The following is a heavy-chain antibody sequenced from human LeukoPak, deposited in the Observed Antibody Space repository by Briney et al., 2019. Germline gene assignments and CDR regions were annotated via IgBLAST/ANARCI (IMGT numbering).Heavy chain of an antibody. CDR2: MNPISGNT. J-gene: IGHJ4*02. D-gene: IGHD3-10*01. V-gene: IGHV1-8*01. Sequence: ASVKVSCKASGYTFTSYAINWVRQATGQGLEWMGWMNPISGNTGYAQKFQGRVTITRNNSISTAYMELSSLRSKDTAVYYCAIVPVVVRGVIPFDYWGQGTLVTVSS. CDR1: GYTFTSYA. CDR3: AIVPVVVRGVIPFDY.